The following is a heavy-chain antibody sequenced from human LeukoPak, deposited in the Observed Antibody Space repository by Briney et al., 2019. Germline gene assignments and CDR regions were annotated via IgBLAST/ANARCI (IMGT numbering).Heavy chain of an antibody. J-gene: IGHJ4*02. V-gene: IGHV3-21*01. CDR3: TTDHPPDYYDSIRY. CDR2: ISSSSSYI. Sequence: GGSLRLSCAASGFTFSSYSMNWVRQAPGKGLEWVSSISSSSSYIYYADSAKGRFTISRDNAKNSLYLQMNSLRAEDTAVYYCTTDHPPDYYDSIRYWGQGTLVTVSS. D-gene: IGHD3-22*01. CDR1: GFTFSSYS.